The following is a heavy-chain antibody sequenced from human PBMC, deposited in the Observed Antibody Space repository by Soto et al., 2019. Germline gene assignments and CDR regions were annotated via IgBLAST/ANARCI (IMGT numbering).Heavy chain of an antibody. CDR3: ARERAIAATGIFYS. Sequence: QVQLVESGGGVVQPGGSLRLSCAASGFTFSNLAMHWVRQAPGKGLEWVAATSFDGKNKDYADSVKGRFTISRDNSKKTLFLQMNSLRPEDTAVYYCARERAIAATGIFYSWGQGTLVTVSS. J-gene: IGHJ5*01. CDR1: GFTFSNLA. D-gene: IGHD6-13*01. CDR2: TSFDGKNK. V-gene: IGHV3-30*04.